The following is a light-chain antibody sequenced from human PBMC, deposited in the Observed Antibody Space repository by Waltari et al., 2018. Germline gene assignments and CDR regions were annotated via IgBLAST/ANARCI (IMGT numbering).Light chain of an antibody. CDR1: QDIRSW. CDR2: SAS. CDR3: QQGYITPWT. Sequence: DIQMTQSPSSLSASVGDKVTITCRASQDIRSWLAWYQQKPGTAPKLLISSASSLESGVPSRFSGSGSGTDYTLTISSLQPEDFATYYCQQGYITPWTFGQGTKVDIK. J-gene: IGKJ1*01. V-gene: IGKV1-12*01.